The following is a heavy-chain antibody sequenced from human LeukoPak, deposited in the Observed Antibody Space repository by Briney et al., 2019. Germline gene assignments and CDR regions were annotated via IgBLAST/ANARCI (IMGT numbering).Heavy chain of an antibody. J-gene: IGHJ4*02. D-gene: IGHD5-18*01. CDR2: IKQDGSEK. V-gene: IGHV3-7*01. Sequence: GGSLRLSCAASGFTFSSYWMSWVRQAPGKGLEWVANIKQDGSEKYYVASVKGRFTISRDNAKNSLYLQMNSLRAEDTAVYYCASPGYSYGLNPYFDYWGQGTLVTVSS. CDR1: GFTFSSYW. CDR3: ASPGYSYGLNPYFDY.